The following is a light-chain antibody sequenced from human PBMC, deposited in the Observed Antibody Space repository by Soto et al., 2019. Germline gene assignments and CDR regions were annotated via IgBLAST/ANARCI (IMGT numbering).Light chain of an antibody. CDR2: GAT. CDR3: QRYGSSPFT. V-gene: IGKV3-20*01. CDR1: QSVSSSY. J-gene: IGKJ3*01. Sequence: EIVLTQSPGTLSLSPGERATLSCRASQSVSSSYLAWYQQKPGQAPRLLIYGATSRATGIPDRFSGSGSGTDFTLTISRLGPEDFAVYYCQRYGSSPFTFGPGTKVDIQ.